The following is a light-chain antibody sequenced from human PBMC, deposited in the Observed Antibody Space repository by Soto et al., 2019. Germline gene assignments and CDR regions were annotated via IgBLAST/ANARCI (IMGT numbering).Light chain of an antibody. V-gene: IGLV1-40*01. CDR1: SSNIGAGYG. J-gene: IGLJ1*01. Sequence: QSVLTQPPSVSGAPGQSVTISCTGSSSNIGAGYGVHWYQQLPGTAPKLLIYGNSNRPSGVPDRFSGSKSGTSASLAITGLQAEDEADYYCQSYDSSLSGSYVFGTGTKLTVL. CDR2: GNS. CDR3: QSYDSSLSGSYV.